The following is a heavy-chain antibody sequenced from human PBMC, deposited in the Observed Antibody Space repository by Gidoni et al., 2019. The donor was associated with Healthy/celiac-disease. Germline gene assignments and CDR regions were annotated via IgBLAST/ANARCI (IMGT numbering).Heavy chain of an antibody. CDR3: ARDAYYYDSSGYRYYYYGMDV. CDR1: GGSISSGDYS. D-gene: IGHD3-22*01. J-gene: IGHJ6*02. Sequence: QVQLQESGPGLVKPSQTLSLTCTVSGGSISSGDYSWSWIRQPPGKGLEWIGYIYYSGSTYYNPSLKSRVTISVDTSKNQFSLKLSSVTAADTAVYYCARDAYYYDSSGYRYYYYGMDVWGQGTTVTVSS. CDR2: IYYSGST. V-gene: IGHV4-30-4*01.